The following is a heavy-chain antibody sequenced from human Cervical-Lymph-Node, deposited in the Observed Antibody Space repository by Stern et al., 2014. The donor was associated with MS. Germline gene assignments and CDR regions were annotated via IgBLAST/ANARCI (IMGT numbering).Heavy chain of an antibody. CDR3: ARGGRGVGLEY. Sequence: VQLVESGGGVVQPGRSLSLSWVAYGFTFSTYATHWVRQAPGKGREGVAFVSYDGTQRNSTDSVKARFTISRDNSKNTLYLHMNSLRDEDTAVYFCARGGRGVGLEYWGQGALVTVSS. D-gene: IGHD3-10*01. J-gene: IGHJ4*02. CDR1: GFTFSTYA. V-gene: IGHV3-30-3*01. CDR2: VSYDGTQR.